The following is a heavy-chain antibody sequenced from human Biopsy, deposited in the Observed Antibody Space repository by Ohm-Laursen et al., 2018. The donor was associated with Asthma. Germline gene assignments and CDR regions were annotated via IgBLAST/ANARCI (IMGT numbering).Heavy chain of an antibody. CDR2: ILFDGRKI. J-gene: IGHJ4*02. CDR3: AKDRVAGRSYYFDY. V-gene: IGHV3-30*18. Sequence: SLRLSCAASGFTFGDYWMSWVRQVPGKGLEWVAQILFDGRKISYPDSVKGRFTISRDNSKNMAYLQMNSLRPEDTAVYYCAKDRVAGRSYYFDYWGQGSLVSVSS. CDR1: GFTFGDYW. D-gene: IGHD6-13*01.